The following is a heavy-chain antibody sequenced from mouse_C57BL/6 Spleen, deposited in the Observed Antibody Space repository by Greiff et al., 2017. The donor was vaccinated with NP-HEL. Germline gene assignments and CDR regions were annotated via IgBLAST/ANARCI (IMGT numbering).Heavy chain of an antibody. CDR1: GYTFTDYY. CDR2: INPNNGGT. V-gene: IGHV1-26*01. CDR3: ARSRGWSSYYFDY. J-gene: IGHJ2*01. Sequence: VQLQQSGPELVKPGASVKLSCKASGYTFTDYYMNWVKQSHGKSLEWIGDINPNNGGTSYNQKFKGKATFTVDKSSSTAYMELRSLTSEHSAVYYCARSRGWSSYYFDYWGQGTTLTVSS. D-gene: IGHD2-3*01.